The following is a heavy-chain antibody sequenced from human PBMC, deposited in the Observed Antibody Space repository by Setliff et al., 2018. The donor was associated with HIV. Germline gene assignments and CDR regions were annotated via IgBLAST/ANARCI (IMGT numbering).Heavy chain of an antibody. Sequence: SETLSLTCAVYDGSFSGYYWSWIRQPPGKGLEWIGEIDHSGSTNYNPSLRSRVIMSMDTSKNQFSLKLSSVTAADTAVYYCARDVGSHYDSREYYFDYWGQGTLVTVSS. CDR3: ARDVGSHYDSREYYFDY. V-gene: IGHV4-34*01. J-gene: IGHJ4*02. D-gene: IGHD3-22*01. CDR1: DGSFSGYY. CDR2: IDHSGST.